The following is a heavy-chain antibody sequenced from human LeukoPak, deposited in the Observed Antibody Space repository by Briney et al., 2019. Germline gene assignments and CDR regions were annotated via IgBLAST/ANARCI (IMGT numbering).Heavy chain of an antibody. CDR1: GGSISKYD. CDR2: VHARVTT. Sequence: PSETLSLTCSVSGGSISKYDWNWIRQPAGKGLEWIGRVHARVTTKYNPSLNSRVTMSLDTSRNQFSLKLYSVTAADTAVYYCTRGGVPGAGNWFDPWSQGTLVTVSS. J-gene: IGHJ5*02. V-gene: IGHV4-4*07. D-gene: IGHD1-26*01. CDR3: TRGGVPGAGNWFDP.